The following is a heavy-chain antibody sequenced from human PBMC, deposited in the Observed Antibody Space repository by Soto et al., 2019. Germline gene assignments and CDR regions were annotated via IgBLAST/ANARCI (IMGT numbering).Heavy chain of an antibody. D-gene: IGHD7-27*01. CDR1: GFTFSDFY. CDR2: VKHRPKNFGT. Sequence: EMQQVESGGGSVKPGGCLRLSCVATGFTFSDFYMDCVRQAPGKGLEWVARVKHRPKNFGTGYATSVTARFIISRDDSQNSLFLQMNSLQAEDTAVYYCGRNALGWFVPWGQGTLVTVSS. CDR3: GRNALGWFVP. J-gene: IGHJ5*02. V-gene: IGHV3-72*01.